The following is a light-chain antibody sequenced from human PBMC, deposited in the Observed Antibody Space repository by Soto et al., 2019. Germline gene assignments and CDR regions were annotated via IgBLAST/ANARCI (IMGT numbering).Light chain of an antibody. CDR3: HQYNSRPPLT. V-gene: IGKV3-15*01. CDR1: QSVSRN. Sequence: EIVMTQSPATLSVSPGERATLFCRASQSVSRNLAWYQQKPGQAPRLLIYGASTRATDIPARFSGSGSGAEFTLTISSLQSEDFGVYYCHQYNSRPPLTFGGGSKVEIK. CDR2: GAS. J-gene: IGKJ4*01.